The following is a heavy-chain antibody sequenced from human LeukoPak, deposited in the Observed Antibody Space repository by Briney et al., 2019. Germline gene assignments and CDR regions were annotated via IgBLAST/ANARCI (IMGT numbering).Heavy chain of an antibody. Sequence: SETLSLTCTVSGGSIISSTYYWGWIRQPPGKGLEWIGSIYYSGTTYYNPSLKSRVTISVDTSRNQFSLKLSSVTAADTAVFPCATHSRGYYDSTGYYYGSHAFDIWGQGTMVIVSS. CDR3: ATHSRGYYDSTGYYYGSHAFDI. CDR2: IYYSGTT. V-gene: IGHV4-39*01. CDR1: GGSIISSTYY. D-gene: IGHD3-22*01. J-gene: IGHJ3*02.